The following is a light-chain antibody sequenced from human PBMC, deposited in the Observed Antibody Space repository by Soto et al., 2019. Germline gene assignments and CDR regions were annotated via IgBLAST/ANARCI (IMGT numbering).Light chain of an antibody. CDR1: SSDVGAYIF. V-gene: IGLV2-8*01. J-gene: IGLJ1*01. Sequence: QSALTQPHSASGSPGQSVTISCTGTSSDVGAYIFVSWYQQHPGKAPKLMVYDVNRLPPGVPDRFFGSKSGNTASLTVSGLQAEDEADYYCVSFAGGTYVFGTGTKLTVL. CDR3: VSFAGGTYV. CDR2: DVN.